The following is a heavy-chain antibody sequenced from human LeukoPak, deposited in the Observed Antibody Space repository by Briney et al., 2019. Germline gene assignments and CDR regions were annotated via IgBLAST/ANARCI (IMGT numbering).Heavy chain of an antibody. D-gene: IGHD3-3*01. J-gene: IGHJ5*02. CDR3: ARHSGLRSPFDP. V-gene: IGHV4-39*01. CDR2: IYSSGNT. Sequence: PSETLSLTCTVSGGSISTTNYYWGWIRQPPGRDLEWIGSIYSSGNTYYNPSLESRVTISVDTSKNQLSLKLTSATAADTSVYYCARHSGLRSPFDPWGQGTLVTVSS. CDR1: GGSISTTNYY.